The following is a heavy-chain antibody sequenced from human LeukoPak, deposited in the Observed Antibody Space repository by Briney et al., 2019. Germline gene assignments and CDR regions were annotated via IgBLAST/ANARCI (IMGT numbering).Heavy chain of an antibody. V-gene: IGHV3-23*01. Sequence: GGSLRLSCAASGFTFSSYAMSWVRQAPGKGLEWVSAISGSGGSTYYADSVKGRFTISRDNSKNTLYLQMNSLRAEDTAVYYCAKDRLDWWELLGAFDIWGQGTMVTVSS. CDR2: ISGSGGST. J-gene: IGHJ3*02. CDR3: AKDRLDWWELLGAFDI. D-gene: IGHD1-26*01. CDR1: GFTFSSYA.